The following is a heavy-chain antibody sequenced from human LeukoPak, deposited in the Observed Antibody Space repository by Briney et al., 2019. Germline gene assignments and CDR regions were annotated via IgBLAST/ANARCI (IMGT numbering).Heavy chain of an antibody. CDR3: ARGSSWYYFDY. V-gene: IGHV4-38-2*02. J-gene: IGHJ4*02. CDR2: IYYSGSA. Sequence: SETLSLTCTVSGYSISSSYYWSWIRQPPGKGLEWIGNIYYSGSAYYNPSLKSRVTMSVDTSKNQFSLKLSSVTAADTAVYYCARGSSWYYFDYWGQGTLVTVSS. D-gene: IGHD6-13*01. CDR1: GYSISSSYY.